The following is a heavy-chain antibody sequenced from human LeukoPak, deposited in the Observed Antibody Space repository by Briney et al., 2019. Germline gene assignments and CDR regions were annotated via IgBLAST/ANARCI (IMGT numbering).Heavy chain of an antibody. V-gene: IGHV3-30*04. CDR1: GFTFNYYA. CDR3: AREDSSGLYYFDY. D-gene: IGHD6-19*01. J-gene: IGHJ4*02. Sequence: GGSLRLSCAASGFTFNYYAMHWVRQAPGKGLEWVAVISYDGSNKYYGDSVKGRFTISRDNSKNTPYLQLNSLRAEDTAVYNCAREDSSGLYYFDYWGQGTLVTVSS. CDR2: ISYDGSNK.